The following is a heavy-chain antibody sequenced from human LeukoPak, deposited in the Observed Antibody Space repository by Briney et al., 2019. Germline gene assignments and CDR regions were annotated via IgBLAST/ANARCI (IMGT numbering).Heavy chain of an antibody. V-gene: IGHV3-74*01. D-gene: IGHD3-10*01. Sequence: GGSLRLSCAASGFTFSSYSMHWVRHAPGKGLVWVSRIESDGGRPIHADSVKGRFTVSRDNAKSTLYLQMNSLRAEDTAVYYCTRGGYYNGYDYWGQGTLVTVSS. CDR2: IESDGGRP. CDR3: TRGGYYNGYDY. J-gene: IGHJ4*02. CDR1: GFTFSSYS.